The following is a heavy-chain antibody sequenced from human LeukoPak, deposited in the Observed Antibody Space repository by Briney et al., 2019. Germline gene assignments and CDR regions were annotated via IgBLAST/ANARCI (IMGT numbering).Heavy chain of an antibody. J-gene: IGHJ6*02. V-gene: IGHV4-30-4*01. D-gene: IGHD3-16*01. Sequence: SETLSLTCTVSGGSISSGDYYWSWIRQPPGKGLEWIGYIYYSGSTYYNPSLKSRVTTSVDTSKNQFSLKLSSVTAADTAVYYCARVMTDYYYYGMDVWGQGTTVTVSS. CDR3: ARVMTDYYYYGMDV. CDR2: IYYSGST. CDR1: GGSISSGDYY.